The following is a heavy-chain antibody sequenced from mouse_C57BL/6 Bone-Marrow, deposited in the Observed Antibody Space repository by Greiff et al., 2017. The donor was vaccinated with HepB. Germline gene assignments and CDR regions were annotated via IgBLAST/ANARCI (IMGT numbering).Heavy chain of an antibody. J-gene: IGHJ4*01. Sequence: QVQLQQPGAELVRPGSSVKLSCKASGYTFTSYWMDWVKQRPGQGLEWIGNIYPSDSETHYNQKFKDKATLTVDKSSSTAYMQLSSLTSEDSAVYYCARDGGYYGYHHWGQGTSVTVSS. CDR3: ARDGGYYGYHH. CDR1: GYTFTSYW. V-gene: IGHV1-61*01. CDR2: IYPSDSET. D-gene: IGHD2-2*01.